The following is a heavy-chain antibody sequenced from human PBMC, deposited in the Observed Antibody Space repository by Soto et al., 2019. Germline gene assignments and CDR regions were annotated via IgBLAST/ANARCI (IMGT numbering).Heavy chain of an antibody. V-gene: IGHV3-23*01. Sequence: EVQLLESGGGLVQPGESLRLSCAASGFIFNNYAMSWVRQAPGKGLEWVSSISGSGGSTYYADSVKGRFTISRDNSKYTLYLQMNSLRAEDTAIYYCSKGELGTDYWGQGTLVTVSS. CDR2: ISGSGGST. CDR1: GFIFNNYA. CDR3: SKGELGTDY. J-gene: IGHJ4*02. D-gene: IGHD1-7*01.